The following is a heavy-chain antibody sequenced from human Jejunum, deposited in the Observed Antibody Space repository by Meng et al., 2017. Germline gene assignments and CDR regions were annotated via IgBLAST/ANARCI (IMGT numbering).Heavy chain of an antibody. CDR1: GFTFSDHF. J-gene: IGHJ3*02. D-gene: IGHD3-22*01. V-gene: IGHV3-72*01. CDR3: ARDISGYDRSDDSAFDI. Sequence: GESLKISCVVSGFTFSDHFLDWFRQAPGRGLEWIGRSRNKARGYSTEYVASVEGRFTISRSESDNSLYLQMNSLKSEDTAVYYCARDISGYDRSDDSAFDIWGQGTMVTVSS. CDR2: SRNKARGYST.